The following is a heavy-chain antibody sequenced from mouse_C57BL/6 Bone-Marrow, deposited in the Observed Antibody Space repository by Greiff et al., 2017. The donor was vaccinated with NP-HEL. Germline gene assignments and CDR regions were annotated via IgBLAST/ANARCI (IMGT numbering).Heavy chain of an antibody. Sequence: QVQLKESGAELVRPGTSVKVSCKASGYAFTNYLIEWVKQRPGQGLEWIGVINPGSGGTNYNEKFKGKATLTADKSSSTSYMPLSSLTSEDSAVYFCAREDGNILFDYWGQGTTLTVSS. J-gene: IGHJ2*01. CDR2: INPGSGGT. CDR1: GYAFTNYL. CDR3: AREDGNILFDY. D-gene: IGHD2-1*01. V-gene: IGHV1-54*01.